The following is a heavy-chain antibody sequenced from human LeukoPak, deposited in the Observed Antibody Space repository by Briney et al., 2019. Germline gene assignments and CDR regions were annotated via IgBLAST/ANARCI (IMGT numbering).Heavy chain of an antibody. Sequence: GGSLRLSCAASGFTFEDYDMNWVRQAPGKGLEWVSGIKWNGGSTGYADSVRGRFTISRDNAKNSLYLLMNSLRAEDTALYYCARDRNDYEFWSGYSMSYFDYWGQGTLVTVSS. CDR3: ARDRNDYEFWSGYSMSYFDY. CDR1: GFTFEDYD. V-gene: IGHV3-20*04. D-gene: IGHD3-3*01. CDR2: IKWNGGST. J-gene: IGHJ4*02.